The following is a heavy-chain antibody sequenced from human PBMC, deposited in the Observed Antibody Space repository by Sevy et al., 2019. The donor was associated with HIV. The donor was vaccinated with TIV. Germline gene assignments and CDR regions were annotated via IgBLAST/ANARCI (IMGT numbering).Heavy chain of an antibody. CDR3: AREGRWGLTTYFDY. J-gene: IGHJ4*02. D-gene: IGHD1-26*01. CDR2: IYYSGST. CDR1: GGSISSGDYY. V-gene: IGHV4-30-4*01. Sequence: SETLSLTCTVSGGSISSGDYYWSWIRQPPGKGLEWIGYIYYSGSTYYNPSLKSRVTISVDTSKNQFSLKLSSVTAADTAVYYCAREGRWGLTTYFDYWGQGTLVTVSS.